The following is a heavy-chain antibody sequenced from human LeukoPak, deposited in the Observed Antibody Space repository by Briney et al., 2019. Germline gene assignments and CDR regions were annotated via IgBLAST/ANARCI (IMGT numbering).Heavy chain of an antibody. CDR2: VKQDGREK. Sequence: GGSLRLSCAASGFTFSSHWMSWVRQAPGKGLEWVANVKQDGREKYYVDSVKGRFTISRDNAKNSLYLQMNSLRAEDTAVYYCARGPAYCSSTSCYTPPNYWGQGTLVTVSS. V-gene: IGHV3-7*01. J-gene: IGHJ4*02. CDR1: GFTFSSHW. D-gene: IGHD2-2*02. CDR3: ARGPAYCSSTSCYTPPNY.